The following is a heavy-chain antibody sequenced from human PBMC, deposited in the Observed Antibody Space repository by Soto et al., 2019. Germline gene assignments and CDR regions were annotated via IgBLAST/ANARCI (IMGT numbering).Heavy chain of an antibody. J-gene: IGHJ4*02. CDR2: IYYSGST. V-gene: IGHV4-31*03. CDR3: ARSKVAGYYDATAYFDY. CDR1: GGSISSGGYY. D-gene: IGHD3-3*01. Sequence: PSETLSLTCTVSGGSISSGGYYWSWIRQHPGKGLEWIGYIYYSGSTYYNPSLKSRVTISVDTSKNQFSLKLSSVTAADTAVYYCARSKVAGYYDATAYFDYWGQGTLVTVSS.